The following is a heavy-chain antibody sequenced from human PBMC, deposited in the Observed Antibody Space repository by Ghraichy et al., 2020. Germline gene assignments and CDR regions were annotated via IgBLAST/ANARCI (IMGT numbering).Heavy chain of an antibody. CDR3: AKPIWADYYDFWSGYYNDNDY. V-gene: IGHV3-21*01. Sequence: GGSLRLSCAASGFTFSSYSMNWVRQAPGKGLEWVSSISSSSSYIYYADSVKGRFTISRDNAKNSLYLQMNSLRAEDTAVYYCAKPIWADYYDFWSGYYNDNDYWGQGTLVTVSS. CDR1: GFTFSSYS. J-gene: IGHJ4*02. D-gene: IGHD3-3*01. CDR2: ISSSSSYI.